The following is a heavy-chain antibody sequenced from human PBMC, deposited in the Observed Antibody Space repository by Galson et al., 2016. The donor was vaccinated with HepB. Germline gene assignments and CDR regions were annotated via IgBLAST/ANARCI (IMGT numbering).Heavy chain of an antibody. V-gene: IGHV6-1*01. CDR3: ARDIETYSSGWYGAFDI. Sequence: CAIPGDSVSSNSAAWNWIRRSPSRGLEWLGRTYYRSRWYNDYAVSVKSRITIIPDTSKNQFSLQIDSVTPEDTAVYYCARDIETYSSGWYGAFDIWGQGTTVTVSS. D-gene: IGHD6-19*01. CDR1: GDSVSSNSAA. J-gene: IGHJ3*02. CDR2: TYYRSRWYN.